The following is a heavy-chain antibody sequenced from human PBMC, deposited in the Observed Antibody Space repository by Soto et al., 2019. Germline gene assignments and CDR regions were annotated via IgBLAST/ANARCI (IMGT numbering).Heavy chain of an antibody. CDR2: FDPEDGET. CDR3: ATVPLVSYDFWSGYLDY. J-gene: IGHJ4*02. Sequence: ASVKVSCKVSGYTLTELSMHWVRQAPGKGLEWMGGFDPEDGETIYAQKFQGRVTMTEDTSTDTAYMELSSLRSEDTAVYYCATVPLVSYDFWSGYLDYWGQGTLVTVSS. CDR1: GYTLTELS. V-gene: IGHV1-24*01. D-gene: IGHD3-3*01.